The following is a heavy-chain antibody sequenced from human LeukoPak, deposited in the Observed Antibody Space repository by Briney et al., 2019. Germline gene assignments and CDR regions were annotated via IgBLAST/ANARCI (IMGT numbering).Heavy chain of an antibody. CDR2: ITNTGTYV. D-gene: IGHD3-10*01. Sequence: RGSLRLSCAASGFTFSNAWMSWVRQAPGKGLEWVASITNTGTYVYYGAAVKGRFTVSRDNGKDSMYLQLSSLRVEDTAIVRGTTDYWGQGTLVAVSS. CDR3: TTDY. V-gene: IGHV3-21*01. J-gene: IGHJ4*02. CDR1: GFTFSNAW.